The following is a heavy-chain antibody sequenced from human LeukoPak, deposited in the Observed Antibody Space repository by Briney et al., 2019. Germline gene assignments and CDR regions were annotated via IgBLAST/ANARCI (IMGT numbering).Heavy chain of an antibody. CDR3: AGGPYGSGSYY. V-gene: IGHV4-30-4*01. J-gene: IGHJ4*02. D-gene: IGHD3-10*01. CDR2: IYYSGTT. CDR1: GGSISSGDYY. Sequence: SQTLSLTCTVSGGSISSGDYYWSWIRQPPGKGLEWIGYIYYSGTTYYNPSLKSRVTISVDTSKNQFSLKLTSVTAADTAVYYCAGGPYGSGSYYWGQGTLVTVSS.